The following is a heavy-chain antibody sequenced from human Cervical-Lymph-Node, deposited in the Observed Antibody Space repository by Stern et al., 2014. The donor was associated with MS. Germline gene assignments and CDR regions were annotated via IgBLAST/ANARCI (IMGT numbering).Heavy chain of an antibody. CDR1: GFTFSGYA. Sequence: QVQLGQSGGDVVQPGRSLRLSCEASGFTFSGYAVNWVRQSPDKGLEWVALLSRDGRSTFYADSVRGRFTTSRGYSDNTVFLQMNSLRAEDTAVYYCARIPGYSSTSDYWGQGTLVTVSS. D-gene: IGHD6-13*01. V-gene: IGHV3-30*04. CDR3: ARIPGYSSTSDY. CDR2: LSRDGRST. J-gene: IGHJ4*02.